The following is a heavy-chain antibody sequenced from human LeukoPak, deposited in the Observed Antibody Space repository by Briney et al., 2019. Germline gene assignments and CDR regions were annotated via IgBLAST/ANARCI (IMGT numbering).Heavy chain of an antibody. V-gene: IGHV3-30*02. CDR1: GFTFSSYG. J-gene: IGHJ4*02. D-gene: IGHD5-12*01. CDR2: IRYDGSNK. CDR3: ATAFRLGRYYFDY. Sequence: GGSLRLSCAASGFTFSSYGMHWVRQAPGKGLEWVAFIRYDGSNKYYADSVKGRFTISRDNSKNTLYLQMNSLRAEDTAVYYCATAFRLGRYYFDYWGQGTLVTVSS.